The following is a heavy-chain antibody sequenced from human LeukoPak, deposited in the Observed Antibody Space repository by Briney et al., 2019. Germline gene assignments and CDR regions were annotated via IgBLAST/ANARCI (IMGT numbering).Heavy chain of an antibody. V-gene: IGHV5-51*01. CDR1: GYSFTSYW. CDR2: IYPGDSDT. J-gene: IGHJ2*01. CDR3: ARHFRPEQKLHKFGESLWYFDL. D-gene: IGHD3-10*01. Sequence: GESLKISCKGSGYSFTSYWIGWVRQMPGKGLEWMGIIYPGDSDTRYSPSFQGQVTISADKSISTAYLQWSSLKASDTAMYYCARHFRPEQKLHKFGESLWYFDLWGRGTLVTVSS.